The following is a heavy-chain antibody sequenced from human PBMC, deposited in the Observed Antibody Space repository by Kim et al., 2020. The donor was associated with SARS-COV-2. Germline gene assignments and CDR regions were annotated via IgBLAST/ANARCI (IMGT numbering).Heavy chain of an antibody. V-gene: IGHV1-18*01. D-gene: IGHD3-10*01. J-gene: IGHJ6*02. CDR3: AREEPYYYGSGSYKDIVYYYYGMDV. CDR2: ISAYNGNT. CDR1: GYTFTSYG. Sequence: ASVKVSCKASGYTFTSYGISWVRQAPGQGLEWMGWISAYNGNTNYAQKLQGRVTMTTDTSTSTAYMELRSLRSDDTAVYYCAREEPYYYGSGSYKDIVYYYYGMDVWGQGTTVTVSS.